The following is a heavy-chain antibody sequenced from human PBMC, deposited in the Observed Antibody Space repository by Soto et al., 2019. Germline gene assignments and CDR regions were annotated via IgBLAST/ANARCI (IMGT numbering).Heavy chain of an antibody. CDR1: GYSFAGYW. Sequence: RKISCKGSGYSFAGYWITWVRQKPGKGLEWMGRIDPSDSQTYYSPSFRGHVTISVTKSITTVFLQWSSLRASDTAMYYCARQISEYDTATNFQYYFDYSGQGTPVTVSS. CDR3: ARQISEYDTATNFQYYFDY. D-gene: IGHD5-18*01. V-gene: IGHV5-10-1*01. CDR2: IDPSDSQT. J-gene: IGHJ4*02.